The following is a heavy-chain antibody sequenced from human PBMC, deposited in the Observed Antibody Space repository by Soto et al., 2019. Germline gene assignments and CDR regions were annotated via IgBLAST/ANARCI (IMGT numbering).Heavy chain of an antibody. CDR2: IIPIFGTA. Sequence: SVKVSCKASGGTFSSYAISWVRQAPGQGLEWMGGIIPIFGTANYAQKFQGRVTITADKSTSTAYMELSSLRSEDTAVYYCARDTATTRWFDPWGQGTLVTVSS. V-gene: IGHV1-69*06. CDR3: ARDTATTRWFDP. J-gene: IGHJ5*02. D-gene: IGHD4-4*01. CDR1: GGTFSSYA.